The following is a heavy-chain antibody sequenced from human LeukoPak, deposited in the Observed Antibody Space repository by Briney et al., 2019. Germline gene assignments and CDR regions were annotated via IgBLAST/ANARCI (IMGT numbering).Heavy chain of an antibody. CDR2: IKQDGSEK. CDR1: GFTFSRYW. V-gene: IGHV3-7*01. Sequence: GGSLRLSCAASGFTFSRYWMSWVRQAPGKGPEWVANIKQDGSEKYYVDSVRGRFTISRDNARTSLYLQMNSLRAEDTAVYYCARDGRLNYGSGSYYSDWFDPWGQGTLVIVSS. D-gene: IGHD3-10*01. J-gene: IGHJ5*02. CDR3: ARDGRLNYGSGSYYSDWFDP.